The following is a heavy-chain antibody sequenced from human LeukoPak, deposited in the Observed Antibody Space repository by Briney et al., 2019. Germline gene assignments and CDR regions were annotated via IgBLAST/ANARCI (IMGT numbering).Heavy chain of an antibody. CDR2: IYSGGST. J-gene: IGHJ6*03. V-gene: IGHV3-53*01. CDR1: GFTVSSNY. Sequence: GGSLILSCAASGFTVSSNYMSWVRQAPGKGLEWVSVIYSGGSTYYADSVKGRFTISRDNSKNTLYLQMNSLRAEDTAVYYCARDVTTVTTKSYYYYYMDVWGKGTTVTVSS. D-gene: IGHD4-11*01. CDR3: ARDVTTVTTKSYYYYYMDV.